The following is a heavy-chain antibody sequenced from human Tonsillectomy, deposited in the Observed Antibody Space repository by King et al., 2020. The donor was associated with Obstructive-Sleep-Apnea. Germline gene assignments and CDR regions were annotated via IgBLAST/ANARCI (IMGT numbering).Heavy chain of an antibody. V-gene: IGHV3-11*06. CDR3: ARDRGRQYYDFWSGYYSDDDY. CDR1: GFTFSDYY. Sequence: VQLVESGGGLVKPGGSLRLSCAASGFTFSDYYMSWIRQAPGKGLEWVSYISSSNSYTNYADSVKGRFTISRDNAKNSLYLQMNSLRAEDTAVYYCARDRGRQYYDFWSGYYSDDDYWGQGTLVTVSS. CDR2: ISSSNSYT. J-gene: IGHJ4*02. D-gene: IGHD3-3*01.